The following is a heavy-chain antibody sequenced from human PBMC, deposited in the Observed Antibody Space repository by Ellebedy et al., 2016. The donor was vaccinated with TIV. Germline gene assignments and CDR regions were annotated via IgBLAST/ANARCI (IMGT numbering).Heavy chain of an antibody. CDR2: ISSSSSTI. CDR3: ARDLGYCSGGSCPNWFDP. J-gene: IGHJ5*02. Sequence: GESLKISCAASGFTFSDYYMSWIRQAPGKGLEWVSYISSSSSTIYYADSVKGRFTVSRDNAKNSLYLQMNSLRDEDTAVYYCARDLGYCSGGSCPNWFDPWGQGTLVTVSS. CDR1: GFTFSDYY. V-gene: IGHV3-11*04. D-gene: IGHD2-15*01.